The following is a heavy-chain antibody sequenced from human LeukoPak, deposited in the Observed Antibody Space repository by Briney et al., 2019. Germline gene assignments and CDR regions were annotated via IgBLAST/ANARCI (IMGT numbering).Heavy chain of an antibody. CDR3: ARDIEAAGLFLDY. D-gene: IGHD6-13*01. V-gene: IGHV3-7*01. CDR1: GFTFSSYW. CDR2: MKYDGSEK. Sequence: SGGSLRLSCAASGFTFSSYWMSWVRQAPGKGLEWVANMKYDGSEKYYVDSVKGGFTISRDNAKNSLYLQMNSLGAEEAAVYYCARDIEAAGLFLDYWGQGTLVTVSS. J-gene: IGHJ4*02.